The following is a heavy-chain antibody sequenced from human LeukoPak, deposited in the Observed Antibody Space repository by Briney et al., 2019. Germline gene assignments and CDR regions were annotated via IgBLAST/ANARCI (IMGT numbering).Heavy chain of an antibody. J-gene: IGHJ4*02. CDR3: ARDRKELLRPSFVDY. Sequence: GGSLRLSCAASGFTFNNYGIHWVSQAPGKGLEWLAVIWSDGSNTYYADSVKGRFTISRDNSKDTLYLQMSSLSAEDTAVYYCARDRKELLRPSFVDYWGQGTLVTVSS. CDR2: IWSDGSNT. CDR1: GFTFNNYG. D-gene: IGHD1-7*01. V-gene: IGHV3-33*01.